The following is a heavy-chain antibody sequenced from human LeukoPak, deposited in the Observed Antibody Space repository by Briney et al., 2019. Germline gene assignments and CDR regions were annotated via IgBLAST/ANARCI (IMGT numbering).Heavy chain of an antibody. V-gene: IGHV4-61*02. CDR2: IYTSGST. CDR1: GGSISSGSYY. D-gene: IGHD2-21*01. Sequence: SQTLSLTCTVSGGSISSGSYYWSWIRQPAGKGLEWIGRIYTSGSTNYNPSLKSRVTISVDTSKNQFSLKLSSVTAADTAVYYCAWSLAYCGGDCYPYDYWGQGTLVTVSS. CDR3: AWSLAYCGGDCYPYDY. J-gene: IGHJ4*02.